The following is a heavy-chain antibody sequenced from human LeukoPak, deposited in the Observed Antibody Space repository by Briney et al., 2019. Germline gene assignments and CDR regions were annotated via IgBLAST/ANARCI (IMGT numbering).Heavy chain of an antibody. CDR1: GGSIGTYY. Sequence: SETLSLTCTVPGGSIGTYYWSWIPQPPGKGLEWIGRIFTTGGANYNPSLKSRVTMSLDTSKNLFSLKLNSVTAADRAVYYCVRDGRSWGLLWGQGALVTVSS. CDR3: VRDGRSWGLL. CDR2: IFTTGGA. V-gene: IGHV4-4*07. J-gene: IGHJ4*02. D-gene: IGHD2-15*01.